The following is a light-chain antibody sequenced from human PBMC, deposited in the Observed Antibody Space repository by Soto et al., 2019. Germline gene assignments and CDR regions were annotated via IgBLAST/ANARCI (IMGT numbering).Light chain of an antibody. Sequence: IQITQSPSSLSASVGDRVSITCRASQSIGTFLNWYQQKPGEAPNLLIHTSFSLYSGVPSRFSGSGSGTAFTLPISSLQPEDFATYFRQQAFSAEWTFGQGTKVDI. J-gene: IGKJ1*01. CDR1: QSIGTF. CDR3: QQAFSAEWT. CDR2: TSF. V-gene: IGKV1-39*01.